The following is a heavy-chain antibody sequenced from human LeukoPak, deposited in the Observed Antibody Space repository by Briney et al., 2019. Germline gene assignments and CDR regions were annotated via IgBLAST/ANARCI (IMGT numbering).Heavy chain of an antibody. CDR1: GYTFSSYG. V-gene: IGHV1-18*01. Sequence: GASVKVSCKASGYTFSSYGISWVRQAPGQGLEWMGWISAYNGNTNYAQKLQGRVTMTTDTSTSTAYMELRSLRSDDTAVYYCARDGRPRVPSVENWFDPWGQGTLVTVSS. CDR2: ISAYNGNT. D-gene: IGHD2-2*01. CDR3: ARDGRPRVPSVENWFDP. J-gene: IGHJ5*02.